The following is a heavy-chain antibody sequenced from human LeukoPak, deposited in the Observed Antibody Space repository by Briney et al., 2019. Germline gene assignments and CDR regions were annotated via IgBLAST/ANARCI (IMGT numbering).Heavy chain of an antibody. CDR2: IYYSGST. J-gene: IGHJ3*02. Sequence: PSETLSLTCTVSGGSISSGGYYWSWIRQHPGKGLEWIGYIYYSGSTYYNPSLKSRVTISVDTSKNQFSLKLSSVTAADTAVYYCARGTLSHDAFDIWGQGTMVTVSS. CDR3: ARGTLSHDAFDI. V-gene: IGHV4-31*03. CDR1: GGSISSGGYY. D-gene: IGHD3-16*01.